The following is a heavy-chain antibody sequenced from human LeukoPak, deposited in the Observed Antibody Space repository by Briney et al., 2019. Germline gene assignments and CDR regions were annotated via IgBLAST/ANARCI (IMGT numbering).Heavy chain of an antibody. CDR2: VNPNSGDT. Sequence: ASVKVSCKASGYIFTGYYMHWVRQAPGQGLEWMGCVNPNSGDTNYAQKFQGSVTMTRDTSISTVYMELSRLRSDDTAVYYCARASGSYWWFDSWGQGTLVTVSS. J-gene: IGHJ5*01. CDR1: GYIFTGYY. V-gene: IGHV1-2*02. CDR3: ARASGSYWWFDS. D-gene: IGHD1-26*01.